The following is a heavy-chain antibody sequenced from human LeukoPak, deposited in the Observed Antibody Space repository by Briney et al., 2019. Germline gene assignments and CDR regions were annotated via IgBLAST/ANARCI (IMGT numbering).Heavy chain of an antibody. J-gene: IGHJ5*02. CDR1: GFTFSSYA. Sequence: GRSLRLSCAASGFTFSSYAMHWVRQAPGKGLEWVSVISFHVSNKYYADSLRGRFTIPRDNSANTLYRQMNSLRAEDTAVYYCARDRGRGTTTTGSNWFDPWGQGTLVTVSS. V-gene: IGHV3-30-3*01. CDR3: ARDRGRGTTTTGSNWFDP. D-gene: IGHD1-1*01. CDR2: ISFHVSNK.